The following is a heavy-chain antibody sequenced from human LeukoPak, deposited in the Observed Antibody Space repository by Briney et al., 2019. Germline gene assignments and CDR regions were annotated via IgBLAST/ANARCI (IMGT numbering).Heavy chain of an antibody. Sequence: GGSLRLSCAASGFTVSSNYMSWVRQAPGKGLEWVSVIYSGGSTYYADSVKGRFTISRDNSKNTLYLQMNSLRAEDTAVYYCAREDWGSGYFDYWGQGTLVTVPS. V-gene: IGHV3-66*02. CDR3: AREDWGSGYFDY. D-gene: IGHD7-27*01. J-gene: IGHJ4*02. CDR2: IYSGGST. CDR1: GFTVSSNY.